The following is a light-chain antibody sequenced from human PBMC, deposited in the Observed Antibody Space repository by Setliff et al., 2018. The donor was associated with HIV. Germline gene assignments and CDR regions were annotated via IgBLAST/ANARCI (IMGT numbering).Light chain of an antibody. CDR3: CSNTGSNTYV. Sequence: QSALTQPASVSGSPGQSITISCTGTSGDVGRYNLVSWYQQQPGKPPKLMIYQASKRPSVVSNRFSGSKSGNTASLTISGLQAEDEADYYCCSNTGSNTYVFGTGTKV. J-gene: IGLJ1*01. CDR1: SGDVGRYNL. V-gene: IGLV2-23*01. CDR2: QAS.